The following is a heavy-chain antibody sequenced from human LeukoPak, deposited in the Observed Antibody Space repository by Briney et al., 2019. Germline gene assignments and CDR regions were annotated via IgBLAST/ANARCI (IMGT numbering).Heavy chain of an antibody. CDR1: GITFSDYY. Sequence: GGSLRLSCAASGITFSDYYMHWVRQAPGKGLLWISHINGDGSRTGYADSVKGRFTISRDNAKDILYLQMNSLRAEDTAVYYCSRGTYPYSSDTWGQGALVTVSS. V-gene: IGHV3-74*01. CDR3: SRGTYPYSSDT. D-gene: IGHD3-10*01. CDR2: INGDGSRT. J-gene: IGHJ5*02.